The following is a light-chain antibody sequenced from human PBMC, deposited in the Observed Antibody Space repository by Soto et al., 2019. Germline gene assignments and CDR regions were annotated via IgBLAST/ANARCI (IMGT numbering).Light chain of an antibody. CDR1: SSNIGENY. V-gene: IGLV1-51*02. CDR3: GTWDSSLSAWV. Sequence: QAVVTQPPSVSAAPGQTVTISCSGSSSNIGENYVSWYQQLPGTAPKLLIYQNNKRPSGIPDRFSGSKSGTSATLGITGLQTGDEADYYCGTWDSSLSAWVFGGGTKLTVL. CDR2: QNN. J-gene: IGLJ3*02.